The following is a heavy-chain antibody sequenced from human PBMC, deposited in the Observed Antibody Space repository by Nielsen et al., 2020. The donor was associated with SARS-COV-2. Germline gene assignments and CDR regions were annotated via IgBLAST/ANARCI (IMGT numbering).Heavy chain of an antibody. J-gene: IGHJ3*02. V-gene: IGHV3-7*01. CDR3: ARESVTGTDAFDI. CDR1: GFTLSSYW. D-gene: IGHD6-19*01. Sequence: GGSLRLSCAASGFTLSSYWMSWVRQAPGKGLEWVANIKQDGSEKFYVDSVKGRFTISRDNAENSLSLQMNSLRAEDTAVYYCARESVTGTDAFDIWGQGTVVTVSS. CDR2: IKQDGSEK.